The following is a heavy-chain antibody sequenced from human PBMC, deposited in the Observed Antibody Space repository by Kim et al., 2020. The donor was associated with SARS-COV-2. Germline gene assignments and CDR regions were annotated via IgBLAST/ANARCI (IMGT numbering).Heavy chain of an antibody. V-gene: IGHV1-24*01. Sequence: AQKFQGRVTMTEDTSTDTAYMELSSLRSEDTAVYYCATPGIAAASLYFDYWGQGTLVTVSS. CDR3: ATPGIAAASLYFDY. J-gene: IGHJ4*02. D-gene: IGHD6-13*01.